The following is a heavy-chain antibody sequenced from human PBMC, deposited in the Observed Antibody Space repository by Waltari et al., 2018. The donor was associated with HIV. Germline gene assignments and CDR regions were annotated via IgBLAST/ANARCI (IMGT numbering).Heavy chain of an antibody. CDR2: MNPNRGNT. J-gene: IGHJ4*02. Sequence: QVQLVQSGAEVKTPGASVKVSCKASGYTFTSYDINWVRQATGQGLEWMGWMNPNRGNTGYAQKFQCEVTMTRKASITTAYMELSSLRSEDTAVYFCARGIPAGRYETLTGQDYWGQGPLVTVSS. D-gene: IGHD3-9*01. CDR1: GYTFTSYD. V-gene: IGHV1-8*01. CDR3: ARGIPAGRYETLTGQDY.